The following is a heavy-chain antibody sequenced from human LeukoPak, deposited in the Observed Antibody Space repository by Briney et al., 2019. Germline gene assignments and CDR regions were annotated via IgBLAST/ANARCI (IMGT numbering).Heavy chain of an antibody. CDR1: GGTFSSYA. J-gene: IGHJ5*02. V-gene: IGHV1-69*06. CDR2: IIPIFGTA. Sequence: GASVKVSCKASGGTFSSYAISWVRQAPGQGLEWMGGIIPIFGTANYAQKFQGRVTITADKSASTAYVELSSLRSEDTAVYYCARGDIVVVPAATAGWFDPWGQGTLVTVSS. CDR3: ARGDIVVVPAATAGWFDP. D-gene: IGHD2-2*01.